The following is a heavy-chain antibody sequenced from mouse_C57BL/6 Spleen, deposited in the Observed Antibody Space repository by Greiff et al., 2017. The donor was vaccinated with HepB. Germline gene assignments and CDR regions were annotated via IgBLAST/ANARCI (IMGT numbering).Heavy chain of an antibody. D-gene: IGHD1-1*01. CDR1: GFTFSDYG. J-gene: IGHJ3*01. V-gene: IGHV5-17*01. Sequence: EVKVVESGGGLVKPGGSLKLSCAASGFTFSDYGMHWVRQAPEKGLEWVAYISSGSSTIYYADTVKGRFTISRDNAKNTLFLQMTSLRSEDTAMYYCARPRSYEWFAYWGQGTLVTVSA. CDR3: ARPRSYEWFAY. CDR2: ISSGSSTI.